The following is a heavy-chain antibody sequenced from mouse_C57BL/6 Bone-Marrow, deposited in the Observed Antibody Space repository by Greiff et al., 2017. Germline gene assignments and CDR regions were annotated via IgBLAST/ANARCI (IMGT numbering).Heavy chain of an antibody. J-gene: IGHJ4*01. V-gene: IGHV1-5*01. Sequence: VQLQQSGTVLARPGASVKMSCKTSGYTFTSYWMHWVKQRPGQGLEWIGAIYPGHSDTSYNQKFKGKAKLTAVTSARTAYMELSSLTNEDSAVDYGTRSCYYGSSLYYAMDYWGQGTSVTVSS. D-gene: IGHD1-1*01. CDR1: GYTFTSYW. CDR2: IYPGHSDT. CDR3: TRSCYYGSSLYYAMDY.